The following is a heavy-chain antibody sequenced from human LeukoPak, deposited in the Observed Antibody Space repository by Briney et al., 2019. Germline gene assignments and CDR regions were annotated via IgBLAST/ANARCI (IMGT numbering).Heavy chain of an antibody. D-gene: IGHD1-26*01. Sequence: PGGSLRLSCAASGFSSSDYYMSWIRQAPGKGLEWVSYISGSRSYTNYADSVKGRFTISRDNAKNSLYLQMNSLRAEDTAVYYCAREITAQKWELRYFDYWGQGTLVTVSS. CDR3: AREITAQKWELRYFDY. J-gene: IGHJ4*02. V-gene: IGHV3-11*05. CDR1: GFSSSDYY. CDR2: ISGSRSYT.